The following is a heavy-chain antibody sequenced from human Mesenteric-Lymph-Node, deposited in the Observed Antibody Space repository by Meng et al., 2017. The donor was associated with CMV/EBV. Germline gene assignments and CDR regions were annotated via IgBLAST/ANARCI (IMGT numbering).Heavy chain of an antibody. Sequence: GSLRLSCTVSGGSVSSGSYYWSWIRQPPGKGLEWIWYIYYSGSTTYNPSLKSRVTISVDTSKNQFSLKLSSVTAADTAVYYCARKAYCSSTSCYIYPVADAFDIWGQGTMVTVSS. CDR1: GGSVSSGSYY. J-gene: IGHJ3*02. D-gene: IGHD2-2*02. CDR3: ARKAYCSSTSCYIYPVADAFDI. V-gene: IGHV4-61*01. CDR2: IYYSGST.